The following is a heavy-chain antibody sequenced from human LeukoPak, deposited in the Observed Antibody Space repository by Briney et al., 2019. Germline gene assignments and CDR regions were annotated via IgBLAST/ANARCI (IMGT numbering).Heavy chain of an antibody. D-gene: IGHD1-1*01. J-gene: IGHJ4*02. CDR2: LYYSGST. CDR1: GGSISSSTHY. Sequence: SETLSLTCTVSGGSISSSTHYWGWIRQPPGKGLEWIGSLYYSGSTYYNPSLKSRVTISVDTSKNQFSLNLSSVTAADTAVYYCARRLERRGGFDYWGQGTLVTVSS. CDR3: ARRLERRGGFDY. V-gene: IGHV4-39*01.